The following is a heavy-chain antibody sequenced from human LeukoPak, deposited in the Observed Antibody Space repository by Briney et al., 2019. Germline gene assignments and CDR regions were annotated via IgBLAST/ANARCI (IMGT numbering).Heavy chain of an antibody. CDR3: AKERLTTTTFDS. CDR1: GFTFSTYA. Sequence: GALRLSCAASGFTFSTYAMSWVRQAPGKGREWVSLIIGSGGSTYYADSVKGRFTISRDNGKNTLSLQMNSLRAEDTSLYYCAKERLTTTTFDSWGRGTLVTVSS. D-gene: IGHD4-11*01. V-gene: IGHV3-23*01. J-gene: IGHJ4*02. CDR2: IIGSGGST.